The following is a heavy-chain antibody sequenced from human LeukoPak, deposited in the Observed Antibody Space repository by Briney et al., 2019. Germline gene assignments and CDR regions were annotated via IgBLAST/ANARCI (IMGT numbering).Heavy chain of an antibody. Sequence: GGSLRLSCAASGFTFSSYAMHWVRQAPGKGLEWVAVISYDGGNIYYADSVKGRFTISRDNSKNTLYLQMNSLRAEDTAIYYCAVTYYFDYWGQGTLVTVSS. CDR2: ISYDGGNI. D-gene: IGHD5-18*01. CDR3: AVTYYFDY. CDR1: GFTFSSYA. V-gene: IGHV3-30-3*01. J-gene: IGHJ4*02.